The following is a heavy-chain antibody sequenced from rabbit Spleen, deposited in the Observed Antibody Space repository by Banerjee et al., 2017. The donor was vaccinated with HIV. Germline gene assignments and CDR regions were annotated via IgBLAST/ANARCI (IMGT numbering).Heavy chain of an antibody. V-gene: IGHV1S7*01. CDR2: IDPVFGVT. CDR3: AREGSGQVFFNL. Sequence: QLVETGGGLVQPGGSLTLSCKASGFNVTTYYMSWGRQAPGKGLEWIGYIDPVFGVTYYASWVNGRFSISRENTQNTVYLQLNSLTAADTATYFCAREGSGQVFFNLWGQGTLVTVS. D-gene: IGHD4-1*01. CDR1: GFNVTTYY. J-gene: IGHJ4*01.